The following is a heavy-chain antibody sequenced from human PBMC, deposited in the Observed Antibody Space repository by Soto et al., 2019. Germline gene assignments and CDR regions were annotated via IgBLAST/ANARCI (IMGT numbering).Heavy chain of an antibody. CDR1: GYTFTSYY. Sequence: ASVKVSCKASGYTFTSYYMHWVRQAPGQGLEWMGMINPSFGSTNYAQKFQGRVTITTDESTSTAYMELSSLRSEDTAVYYCARGPLVVYATSPSYYYGMDVWGQGTTVTVSS. D-gene: IGHD2-8*01. CDR3: ARGPLVVYATSPSYYYGMDV. V-gene: IGHV1-46*01. J-gene: IGHJ6*02. CDR2: INPSFGST.